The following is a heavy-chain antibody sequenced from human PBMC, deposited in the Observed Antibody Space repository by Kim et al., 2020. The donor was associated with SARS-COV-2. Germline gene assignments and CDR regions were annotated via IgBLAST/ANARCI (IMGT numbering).Heavy chain of an antibody. Sequence: YPCDSDTRYSPYFQGQVTISADKSISAAYLQWSSLKAADTAMYYCARIGDYWGQGTLVTVSS. CDR3: ARIGDY. CDR2: YPCDSDT. V-gene: IGHV5-51*01. J-gene: IGHJ4*02. D-gene: IGHD2-15*01.